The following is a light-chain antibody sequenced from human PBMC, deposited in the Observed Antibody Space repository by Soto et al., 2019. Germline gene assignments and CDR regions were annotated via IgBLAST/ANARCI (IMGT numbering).Light chain of an antibody. Sequence: EIVMTQSPATLSVSPGERATLSCRASQSVSSNLAWYQQKPGQAPRLLIYGASTRATVIPARFSGSGSGTEFTLTISSLQSEDFAVYYCQQYNNWLALTFGGGTKVEIK. J-gene: IGKJ4*01. CDR3: QQYNNWLALT. V-gene: IGKV3-15*01. CDR1: QSVSSN. CDR2: GAS.